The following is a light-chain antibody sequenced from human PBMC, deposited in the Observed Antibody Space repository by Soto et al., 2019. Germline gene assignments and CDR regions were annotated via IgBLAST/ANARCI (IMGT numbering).Light chain of an antibody. Sequence: QSALTQPASVSGSPGQSITISCTGTSSDVGSYNLVSWYQQHPGKAPKLMIYEGSKRPSGVSNRFSGSKSGNTASLTISGLQAEDEADYYCCSYAGSSTLEVFGTGTKLTV. J-gene: IGLJ1*01. CDR3: CSYAGSSTLEV. CDR2: EGS. CDR1: SSDVGSYNL. V-gene: IGLV2-23*01.